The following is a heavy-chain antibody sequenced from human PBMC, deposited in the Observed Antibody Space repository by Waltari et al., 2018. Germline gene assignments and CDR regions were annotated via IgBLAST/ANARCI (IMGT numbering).Heavy chain of an antibody. D-gene: IGHD6-13*01. J-gene: IGHJ4*02. CDR2: IIPILGIA. Sequence: QVQLVQSGAEVKKPGSSVKVSCKASGGTFSSYAISWVRPAPGQGLEWMGGIIPILGIANYAQKFQGRVTITADESTSTAYMELSSLRSEDTAVYYCARGTAFRGSWGFDYWGQGTLVTVSS. CDR3: ARGTAFRGSWGFDY. CDR1: GGTFSSYA. V-gene: IGHV1-69*04.